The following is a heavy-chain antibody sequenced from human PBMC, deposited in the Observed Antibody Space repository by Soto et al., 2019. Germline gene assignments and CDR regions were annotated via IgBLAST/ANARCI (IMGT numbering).Heavy chain of an antibody. CDR3: ARAYCSSTSCYWANWFDP. V-gene: IGHV3-33*01. CDR2: IWYDGSNK. J-gene: IGHJ5*02. CDR1: GFTFSSYG. D-gene: IGHD2-2*01. Sequence: QVQLVESGGGVVQPGRSLRLSCAASGFTFSSYGMHWVRQAPGKGLEWVAVIWYDGSNKYYADSVKGRFTISRDNSKNTLYLQMNSLRAEDTAVYYCARAYCSSTSCYWANWFDPWGQGTLVTVSS.